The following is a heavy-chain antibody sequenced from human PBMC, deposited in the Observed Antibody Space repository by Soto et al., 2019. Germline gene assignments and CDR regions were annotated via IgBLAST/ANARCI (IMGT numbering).Heavy chain of an antibody. CDR3: AKGRQGFGGVINDAFDI. J-gene: IGHJ3*02. CDR2: ISYDGSNK. V-gene: IGHV3-30*18. Sequence: GGSLRLSCAASGFTFSSYGMHWVRQAPGKGLEWVAVISYDGSNKYYADSVKGRFTISRDNSKNTLYLQMNSLRAEDTAVYYCAKGRQGFGGVINDAFDIWGQGTMVTVSS. D-gene: IGHD3-16*02. CDR1: GFTFSSYG.